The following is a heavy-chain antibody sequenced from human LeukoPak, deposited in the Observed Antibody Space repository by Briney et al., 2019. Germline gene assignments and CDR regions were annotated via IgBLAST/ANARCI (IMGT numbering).Heavy chain of an antibody. J-gene: IGHJ4*02. V-gene: IGHV3-30*02. Sequence: PGGSLRLSCAASGFTFSSYGMHWVRQAPGKGLEWVAFIRYDGSNKYYADSVKGRFTISRDNSKNTLYLQMNSLRAEDTAVYYCARVAKERVGGVHYFDYWGQGTLVTVSS. CDR2: IRYDGSNK. CDR1: GFTFSSYG. D-gene: IGHD1-1*01. CDR3: ARVAKERVGGVHYFDY.